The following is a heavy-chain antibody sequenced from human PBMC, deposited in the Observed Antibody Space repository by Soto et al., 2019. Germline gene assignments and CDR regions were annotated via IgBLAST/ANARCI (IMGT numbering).Heavy chain of an antibody. CDR3: AKTHTLYGRLTY. D-gene: IGHD4-17*01. CDR1: GDTISRSTYY. CDR2: VYSNGIP. V-gene: IGHV4-39*01. Sequence: SETLSLTCTVSGDTISRSTYYWGWIRQPPGKGLEWVGTVYSNGIPYYNTSLKGRVTISVDTSKNQFSLKLTSVTAADTAVYFCAKTHTLYGRLTYWGQGTLVTVSS. J-gene: IGHJ4*02.